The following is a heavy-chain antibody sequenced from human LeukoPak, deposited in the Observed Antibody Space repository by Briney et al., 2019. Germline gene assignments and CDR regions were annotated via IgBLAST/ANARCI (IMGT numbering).Heavy chain of an antibody. CDR3: ARDYYDSSYGMDA. D-gene: IGHD3-22*01. CDR1: GGSISSGGYY. V-gene: IGHV4-31*03. Sequence: SETLSLTCTVSGGSISSGGYYWSWIRQHPGKGLEWIGYIYYSGSTYYNPSLKSRVTISVDTSKNQFSLKLSSVAAADTAVYYCARDYYDSSYGMDAWGQGTTVTVSS. J-gene: IGHJ6*02. CDR2: IYYSGST.